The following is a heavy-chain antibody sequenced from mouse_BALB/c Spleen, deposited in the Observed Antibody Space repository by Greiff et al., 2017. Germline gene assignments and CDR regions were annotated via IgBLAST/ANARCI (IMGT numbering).Heavy chain of an antibody. CDR3: ARFRYDAMDY. Sequence: LKQSGAELVRPGVSVKISCKGSGYTFTDYAMHWVKQSHAKSLEWIGVISTYYGDASYNQKFKGKATMTVDKSSSTAYMELARLTSEDSAIYYCARFRYDAMDYWGQGTSVTVSS. CDR2: ISTYYGDA. V-gene: IGHV1S137*01. J-gene: IGHJ4*01. CDR1: GYTFTDYA.